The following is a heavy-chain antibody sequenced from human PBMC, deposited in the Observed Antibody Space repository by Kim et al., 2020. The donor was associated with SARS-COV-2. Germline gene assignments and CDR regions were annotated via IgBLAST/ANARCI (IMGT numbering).Heavy chain of an antibody. CDR3: ARNVPAYF. Sequence: SETLSLTCSVTGGSVSSGNYYWSWIRQPPGKVLEWIGYIYHSGRTNYNPSLKSRVTISVDTSKSQFSLKLRSVTAADTAVYYCARNVPAYFWGQGTLVTVSS. D-gene: IGHD2-2*01. V-gene: IGHV4-61*01. CDR1: GGSVSSGNYY. CDR2: IYHSGRT. J-gene: IGHJ4*02.